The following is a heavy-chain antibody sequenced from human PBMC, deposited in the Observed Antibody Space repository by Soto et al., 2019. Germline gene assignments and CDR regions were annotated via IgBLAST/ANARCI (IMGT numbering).Heavy chain of an antibody. V-gene: IGHV3-23*01. CDR1: GFIFSSSA. Sequence: PXGSLILSCVVSGFIFSSSAMNWVRQAPGKGLEWVSTISGSGVSKYYADSVKGRFTISRDNSNNTVSPQMNSLRAEDAAVYYCAKDRSPGATTWNVYWGQGTLVTVSS. CDR2: ISGSGVSK. J-gene: IGHJ4*02. D-gene: IGHD1-26*01. CDR3: AKDRSPGATTWNVY.